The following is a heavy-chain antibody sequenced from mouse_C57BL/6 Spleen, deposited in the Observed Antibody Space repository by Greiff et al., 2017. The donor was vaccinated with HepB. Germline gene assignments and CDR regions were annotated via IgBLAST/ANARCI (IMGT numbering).Heavy chain of an antibody. J-gene: IGHJ2*01. V-gene: IGHV1-64*01. CDR1: GYTFTSYW. D-gene: IGHD2-3*01. CDR3: ARKSPDGCFDY. Sequence: QVQLKQPGAELVKPGASVKLSCKASGYTFTSYWMHWVKQRPGQGLEWIGMIHPNSGSTNYNEKFKSKATLTVDKSSSTAYMQLSSLTSEDSAVYYCARKSPDGCFDYWGQGTTLTVSS. CDR2: IHPNSGST.